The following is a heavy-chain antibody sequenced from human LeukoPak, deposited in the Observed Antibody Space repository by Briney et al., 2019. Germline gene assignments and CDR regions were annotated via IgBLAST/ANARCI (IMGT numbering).Heavy chain of an antibody. CDR3: ARGVAHSFNWGGQYYFDY. Sequence: SETLSLTCAVYGGSSSGYYWRWIRQPPGKGLEWIGEINHSGSTNYNPSLKSRVTMSVDTSKNQFSLKLSSVTAADTAVYYCARGVAHSFNWGGQYYFDYWGQGTLVTVSS. CDR2: INHSGST. CDR1: GGSSSGYY. J-gene: IGHJ4*02. D-gene: IGHD7-27*01. V-gene: IGHV4-34*01.